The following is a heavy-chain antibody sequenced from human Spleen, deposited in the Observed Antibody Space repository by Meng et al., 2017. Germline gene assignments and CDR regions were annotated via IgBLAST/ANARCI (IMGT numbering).Heavy chain of an antibody. CDR1: GFTFSSYS. Sequence: GESLKISCAASGFTFSSYSMNWVRQAPGKGLEWVSSISSSSSYIYYADSVKGRFTISRDNAKNSLYLQMHRLRAEDTAVYYCARDQGADAFDIWGQGTMVTVSS. V-gene: IGHV3-21*03. CDR2: ISSSSSYI. J-gene: IGHJ3*02. CDR3: ARDQGADAFDI. D-gene: IGHD3-16*01.